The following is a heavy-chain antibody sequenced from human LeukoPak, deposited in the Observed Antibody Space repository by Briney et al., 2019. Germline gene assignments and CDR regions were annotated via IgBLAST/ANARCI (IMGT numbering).Heavy chain of an antibody. D-gene: IGHD2-15*01. CDR2: MNPNSGNA. CDR1: GYTFTIYD. J-gene: IGHJ3*02. V-gene: IGHV1-8*01. Sequence: ASVKVSCKASGYTFTIYDINWVRQVPGQGLEWMGWMNPNSGNAGYAQMFQGGVTMTRDTSINTAYVELSSLRSEDTAVYYCAISRVVGAARFAFDIWGQGTMITVSS. CDR3: AISRVVGAARFAFDI.